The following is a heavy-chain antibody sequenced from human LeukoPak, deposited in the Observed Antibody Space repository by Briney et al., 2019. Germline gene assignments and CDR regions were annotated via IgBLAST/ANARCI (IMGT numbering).Heavy chain of an antibody. CDR3: VKGRYSANWYYFDD. V-gene: IGHV3-21*04. CDR2: ISSSSSYI. Sequence: GGSLRLSCAASRFTFSSYSMNWVRQAPGKGLEWVSSISSSSSYIYYADSVKGRFTISKDNSKNTLYLQMNSLRAEDTAVYYCVKGRYSANWYYFDDWGQGTLVTVSS. J-gene: IGHJ4*02. CDR1: RFTFSSYS. D-gene: IGHD6-13*01.